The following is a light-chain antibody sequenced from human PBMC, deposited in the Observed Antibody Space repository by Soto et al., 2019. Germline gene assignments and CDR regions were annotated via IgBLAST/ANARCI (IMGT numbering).Light chain of an antibody. CDR1: SSDVGGYNY. CDR3: SSYAASNNFYFV. Sequence: QSALTQPPSASGSPGQSVTISCTGTSSDVGGYNYVSWYQQYPGRAPKLMIYEVTKRPSGVPDRFSGSKPGNTAFLTVSGLQAEDEADYYCSSYAASNNFYFVFGGGTKLTVL. CDR2: EVT. J-gene: IGLJ3*02. V-gene: IGLV2-8*01.